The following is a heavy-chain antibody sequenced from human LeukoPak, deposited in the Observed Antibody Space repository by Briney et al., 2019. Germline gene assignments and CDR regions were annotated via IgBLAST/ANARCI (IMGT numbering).Heavy chain of an antibody. V-gene: IGHV1-18*01. CDR2: ISAYNGNT. Sequence: GASVKVSCKASGYTFTSYGISWVRQAPGQGLEWMGWISAYNGNTNYAQKLQGRVTMTTDTSTSTAYMELRSLRSDVTAVYYCARDAVKYGDYGEYYFDYWGQGTLVTVSS. CDR3: ARDAVKYGDYGEYYFDY. J-gene: IGHJ4*02. CDR1: GYTFTSYG. D-gene: IGHD4-17*01.